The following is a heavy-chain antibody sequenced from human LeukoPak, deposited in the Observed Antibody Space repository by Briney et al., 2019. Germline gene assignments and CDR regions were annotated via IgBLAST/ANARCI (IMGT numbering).Heavy chain of an antibody. CDR1: GFTFSNAW. Sequence: SGGSLRLSCAASGFTFSNAWMNWVRQAPGKGLEWVGRIKSKTDGGTTDYAAPVKGRFTISRDDSKNTLYLQMNSLRAEDTAVYYCAKNLYCGGGSCYPSALGMDVWGQGTTVTVSS. CDR2: IKSKTDGGTT. D-gene: IGHD2-15*01. J-gene: IGHJ6*02. CDR3: AKNLYCGGGSCYPSALGMDV. V-gene: IGHV3-15*07.